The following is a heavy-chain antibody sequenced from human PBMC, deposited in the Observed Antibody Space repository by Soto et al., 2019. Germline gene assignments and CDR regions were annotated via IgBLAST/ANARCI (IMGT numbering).Heavy chain of an antibody. CDR3: ARHSSSWYVGWYFDL. CDR2: MDYSGST. Sequence: QLQLQESGPGLVKPSETLSLTCTVSGCSISSSSYYWGWIRQPPGKGLEWIGSMDYSGSTYYNPSLKSRVHMSVDTSKNQFSLKLSSVTATDTAVYYCARHSSSWYVGWYFDLWGRGTLVTVSS. CDR1: GCSISSSSYY. D-gene: IGHD6-13*01. J-gene: IGHJ2*01. V-gene: IGHV4-39*01.